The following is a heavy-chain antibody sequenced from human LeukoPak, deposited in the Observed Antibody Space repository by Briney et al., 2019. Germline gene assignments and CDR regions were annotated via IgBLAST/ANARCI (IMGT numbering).Heavy chain of an antibody. D-gene: IGHD3-10*01. CDR3: ARGGVYGSFFDY. Sequence: PSETLSLTCTVSGGSISSYYWSWMRQPPGKGLEWIGYIYYSGSTNYNPSLKSRVTIPVDTSKNQFSLKLSSVTAADTAVYYCARGGVYGSFFDYWGQGTLVTVSS. J-gene: IGHJ4*02. V-gene: IGHV4-59*01. CDR1: GGSISSYY. CDR2: IYYSGST.